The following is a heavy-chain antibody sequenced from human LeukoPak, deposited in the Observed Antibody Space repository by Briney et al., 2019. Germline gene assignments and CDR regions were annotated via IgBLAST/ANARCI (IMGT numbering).Heavy chain of an antibody. CDR2: IYSDYTT. CDR1: GFIVSSNY. V-gene: IGHV3-53*05. D-gene: IGHD3/OR15-3a*01. CDR3: ARDVPTGIFGHQYYIDV. J-gene: IGHJ6*03. Sequence: GGSLRLCCAASGFIVSSNYMSWVRQAPGKGLEWVSVIYSDYTTYYADSVRGRFTISRDNSKNTLYLQMDSLRAEDTGVYYCARDVPTGIFGHQYYIDVWGKGATVTVSS.